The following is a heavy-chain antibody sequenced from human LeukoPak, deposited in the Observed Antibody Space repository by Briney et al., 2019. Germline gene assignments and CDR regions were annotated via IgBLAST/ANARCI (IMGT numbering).Heavy chain of an antibody. Sequence: SETLSLTCTVSGGSINNPSYYWSWIRQPPGKGLEWIGYIYYSGSTNYNPSLKSRVTISVDTSKNQFSLKLSSVTAADTAVYYCAAGSGSYYRISGGWFDPWGQGTLVTVSS. V-gene: IGHV4-61*01. CDR2: IYYSGST. D-gene: IGHD3-10*01. J-gene: IGHJ5*02. CDR1: GGSINNPSYY. CDR3: AAGSGSYYRISGGWFDP.